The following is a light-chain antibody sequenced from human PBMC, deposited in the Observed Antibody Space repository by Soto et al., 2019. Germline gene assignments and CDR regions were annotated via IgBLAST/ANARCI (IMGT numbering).Light chain of an antibody. CDR1: QSVSSSY. CDR3: QQDGSTPPLT. V-gene: IGKV3-20*01. Sequence: EIELTQSPGTLSLSPGERATLSCRASQSVSSSYLAWYQHKPGQAPRLLIYGASSRATGIPDRFSGSGSGTDFPLTISRLEPEDFAVHYCQQDGSTPPLTFGGGTKVEIK. CDR2: GAS. J-gene: IGKJ4*02.